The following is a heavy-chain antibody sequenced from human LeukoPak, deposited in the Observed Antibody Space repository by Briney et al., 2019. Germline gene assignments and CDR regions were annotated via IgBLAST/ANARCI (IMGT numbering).Heavy chain of an antibody. Sequence: SETLSLTCTVSDGSISSYYWSWIRQPAGKGLEWIGHIYTSGSTNYNPSLKSRVTMSIDTSKNQFSLKLSSVTAADTAVYYCARAGYYYATREYYFDYWGQGTLVTVSS. CDR1: DGSISSYY. D-gene: IGHD3-10*01. CDR3: ARAGYYYATREYYFDY. V-gene: IGHV4-4*07. CDR2: IYTSGST. J-gene: IGHJ4*02.